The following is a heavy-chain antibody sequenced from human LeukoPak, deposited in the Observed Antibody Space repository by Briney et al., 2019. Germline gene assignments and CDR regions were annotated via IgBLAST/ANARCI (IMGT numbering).Heavy chain of an antibody. V-gene: IGHV4-59*12. Sequence: SETLSLTCTVSSGSLSSYYWSWIRQPPGKGLEWIGYIYYSGSTNYNPSLKSRVTISVDTSKKQFSLKLSSVTAADTAVYYCARRYDFWSGYPPPLDYWGQGTLVTVSS. D-gene: IGHD3-3*01. J-gene: IGHJ4*02. CDR3: ARRYDFWSGYPPPLDY. CDR2: IYYSGST. CDR1: SGSLSSYY.